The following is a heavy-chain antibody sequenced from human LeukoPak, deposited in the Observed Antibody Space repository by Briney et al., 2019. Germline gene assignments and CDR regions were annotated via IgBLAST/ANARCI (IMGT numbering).Heavy chain of an antibody. CDR3: ARDSKYYYDSAGSRFDP. CDR2: ISAYNGNT. CDR1: GGTFSSYA. Sequence: GASVTVSCKASGGTFSSYAISWVRQAPGQGLEWMGWISAYNGNTNYAQKLQGRVTMTTDTSTTTAYMELRSLRSDDTAVYYCARDSKYYYDSAGSRFDPWGQGTLVTVSS. J-gene: IGHJ5*02. D-gene: IGHD3-22*01. V-gene: IGHV1-18*01.